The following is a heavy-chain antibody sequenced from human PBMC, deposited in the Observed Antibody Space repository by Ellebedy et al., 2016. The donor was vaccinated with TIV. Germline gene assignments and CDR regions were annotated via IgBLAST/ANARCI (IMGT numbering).Heavy chain of an antibody. CDR1: GGSISSGDYY. V-gene: IGHV4-30-4*01. CDR3: ARAGYSSSPRAKYFDY. J-gene: IGHJ4*02. Sequence: SETLSLXXTVSGGSISSGDYYWSWIRQPPGKGLEWIGYIYYSGSTYYNPSLKSRVTISVDTSKNQFSLKLSSVTAADTAVYYCARAGYSSSPRAKYFDYWGQGTLVTVSS. D-gene: IGHD6-13*01. CDR2: IYYSGST.